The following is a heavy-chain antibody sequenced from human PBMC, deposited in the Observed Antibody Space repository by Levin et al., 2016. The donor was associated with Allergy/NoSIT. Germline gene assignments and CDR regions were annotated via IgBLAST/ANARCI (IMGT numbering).Heavy chain of an antibody. V-gene: IGHV4-59*08. CDR2: IHYSGST. CDR3: AGLDWSGMDV. D-gene: IGHD3-3*01. J-gene: IGHJ6*02. Sequence: RQAPGKGLEWIGYIHYSGSTNYNPSLKSRVTISGDTSKNQFSLKVTSVTAADTAVYYCAGLDWSGMDVWGQGTTVTVSS.